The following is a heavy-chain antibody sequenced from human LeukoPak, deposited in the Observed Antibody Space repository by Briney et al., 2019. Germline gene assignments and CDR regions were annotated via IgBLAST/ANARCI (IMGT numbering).Heavy chain of an antibody. V-gene: IGHV1-18*01. Sequence: GASVKVSCKASGFTFTSSAMQWVRQARGQRLEWMGWISAYNGNTNYAQKLQGRVTMTTDTSTSTAYMELRSLRSDDTAVYYCARGRNYCSGGSCYKRYFDYWGQGTLVTVSS. CDR2: ISAYNGNT. CDR3: ARGRNYCSGGSCYKRYFDY. D-gene: IGHD2-15*01. CDR1: GFTFTSSA. J-gene: IGHJ4*02.